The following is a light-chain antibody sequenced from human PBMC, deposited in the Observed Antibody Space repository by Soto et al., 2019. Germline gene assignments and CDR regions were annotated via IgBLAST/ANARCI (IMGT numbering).Light chain of an antibody. V-gene: IGKV1-5*03. CDR3: QQYNSYSRT. CDR2: KAS. J-gene: IGKJ1*01. Sequence: DIQMTQSPSTLSASVGDRVSITCRASQSISSWLAWYQQKPGKAPKLLIYKASSLESGVPSRFSGSGSGTEFTHTITTLQPDDFATYYCQQYNSYSRTFGQGTKGDI. CDR1: QSISSW.